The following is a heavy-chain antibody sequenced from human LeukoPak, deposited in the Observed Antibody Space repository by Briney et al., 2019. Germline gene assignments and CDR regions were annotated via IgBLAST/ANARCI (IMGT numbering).Heavy chain of an antibody. D-gene: IGHD1-14*01. J-gene: IGHJ4*02. CDR1: GYNFPGYW. CDR3: AKGNPVVSYYFDC. V-gene: IGHV5-51*01. Sequence: GESLKISCEGSGYNFPGYWIGWARQMPGKGLELMGIIYPGDSDTRYSPSFQGQVTISADKSIRTAYLQWSSLKASDTAMYYCAKGNPVVSYYFDCWGQGTLVTVSS. CDR2: IYPGDSDT.